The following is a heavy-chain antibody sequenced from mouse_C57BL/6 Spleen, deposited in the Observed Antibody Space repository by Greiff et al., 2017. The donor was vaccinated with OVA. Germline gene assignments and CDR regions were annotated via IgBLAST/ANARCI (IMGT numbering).Heavy chain of an antibody. Sequence: QVHVKQPGTELVKPGASVKLSCKASGYTFTNYWMHWVKQRPGQGLEWIGNINPSNGGTNYNEKFKSKATLTVDKSSSTAYMQLSSLTSEDSAVYYCARDSSGYLYYYAMDYWGQGTSVTVSS. CDR2: INPSNGGT. CDR1: GYTFTNYW. CDR3: ARDSSGYLYYYAMDY. J-gene: IGHJ4*01. V-gene: IGHV1-53*01. D-gene: IGHD3-2*02.